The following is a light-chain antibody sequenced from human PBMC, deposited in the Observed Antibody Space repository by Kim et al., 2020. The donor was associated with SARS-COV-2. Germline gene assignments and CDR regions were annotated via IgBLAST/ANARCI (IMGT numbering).Light chain of an antibody. J-gene: IGLJ3*02. CDR3: SSYTSSSIWV. CDR1: STDVGGYNY. CDR2: DVS. V-gene: IGLV2-14*03. Sequence: GQSITISCTGTSTDVGGYNYVSWYQQQPGKAPKLMIYDVSNRPSGVSNRFSGSKSGNTASLTISGLQAEDEADYYCSSYTSSSIWVFGGGTQLTVL.